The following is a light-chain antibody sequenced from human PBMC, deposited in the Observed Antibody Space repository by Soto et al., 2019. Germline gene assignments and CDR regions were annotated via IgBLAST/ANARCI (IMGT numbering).Light chain of an antibody. V-gene: IGLV8-61*01. Sequence: QLVLTQEPSFSVSPGGTVTLTFALSSGSVSSSNSPSWYQQTPGQAPRTLIYSTNTRSSGVPDRFSGSILGNKAALTITGTQADDESDYYCGLYMGSGTWLFGGGTKLTVL. J-gene: IGLJ3*02. CDR3: GLYMGSGTWL. CDR2: STN. CDR1: SGSVSSSNS.